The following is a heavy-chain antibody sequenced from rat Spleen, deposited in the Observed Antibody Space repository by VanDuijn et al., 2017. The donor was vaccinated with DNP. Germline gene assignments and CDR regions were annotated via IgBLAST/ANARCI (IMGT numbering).Heavy chain of an antibody. D-gene: IGHD1-2*01. CDR2: ISYDGATT. CDR1: GFTFSDYY. J-gene: IGHJ2*01. V-gene: IGHV5-20*01. CDR3: TSSIAAISDY. Sequence: EVQLVESGGGLVQPGRSLKLSCAVSGFTFSDYYMAWVRQAPTKGLEWVASISYDGATTYYRDSVKGRFTFSRDNANSSLYLQIDSLRSEDTATYYCTSSIAAISDYWGQGVMVTVSS.